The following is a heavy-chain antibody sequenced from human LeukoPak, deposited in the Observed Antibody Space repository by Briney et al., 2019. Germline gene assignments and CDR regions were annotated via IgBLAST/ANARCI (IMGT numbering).Heavy chain of an antibody. J-gene: IGHJ3*02. V-gene: IGHV4-59*01. CDR2: IYYSGST. CDR1: GGFISSYY. D-gene: IGHD2-21*01. CDR3: ARDGASMSDAFDI. Sequence: SETLSLTCTVSGGFISSYYWSWIRQPPGKGLEWIGYIYYSGSTNYNPSLKSRVTISVDTSKNQFSLKLSSVTAADTAVYYCARDGASMSDAFDIWGQGTMVTVSS.